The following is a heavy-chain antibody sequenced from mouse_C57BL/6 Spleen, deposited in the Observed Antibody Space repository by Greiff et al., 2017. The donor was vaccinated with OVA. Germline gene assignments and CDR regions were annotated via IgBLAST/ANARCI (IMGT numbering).Heavy chain of an antibody. Sequence: VQLQQPGAELVKPGASVKMSCKASGYTFTSYWITWVKQRPGQGLEWIGDIYPGSGSTNYNEKFKSKATLTVDTSSSTAYMQLSSLTSEDSAVYYCARDYSNPGAMDYWGRGTSVTVSS. V-gene: IGHV1-55*01. CDR1: GYTFTSYW. CDR2: IYPGSGST. D-gene: IGHD2-5*01. CDR3: ARDYSNPGAMDY. J-gene: IGHJ4*01.